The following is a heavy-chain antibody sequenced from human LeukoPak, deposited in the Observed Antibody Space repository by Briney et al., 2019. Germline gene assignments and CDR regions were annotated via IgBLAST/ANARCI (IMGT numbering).Heavy chain of an antibody. Sequence: PGGSLRLSCAGSGCTFGSYWMHWVRQAPGKGPVWVSRINSDGRSTTYADAVKGRFTISRDNAKGTLYLQMDSLTGEDSGVYYCARDVDFDYWGQGTLVTVSS. J-gene: IGHJ4*02. V-gene: IGHV3-74*01. CDR2: INSDGRST. CDR3: ARDVDFDY. CDR1: GCTFGSYW.